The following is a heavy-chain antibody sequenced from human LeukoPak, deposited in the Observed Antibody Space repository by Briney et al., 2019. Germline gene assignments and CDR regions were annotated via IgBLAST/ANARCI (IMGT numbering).Heavy chain of an antibody. CDR1: GYTLTELS. D-gene: IGHD3-22*01. Sequence: ASVKVSCKVSGYTLTELSMHWVRQAPGKGLEWMGGFDPEDGETIYAQKFQGRVTMTEDTSTDTAYMELSSLRSEDTAVYYCATHYDSSGYYDYWGQGTLVTVSS. CDR3: ATHYDSSGYYDY. V-gene: IGHV1-24*01. CDR2: FDPEDGET. J-gene: IGHJ4*02.